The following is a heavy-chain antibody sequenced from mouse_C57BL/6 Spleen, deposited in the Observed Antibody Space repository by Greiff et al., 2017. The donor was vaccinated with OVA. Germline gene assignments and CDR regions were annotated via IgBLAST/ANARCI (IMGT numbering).Heavy chain of an antibody. D-gene: IGHD3-3*01. Sequence: QVQLQQPGAELVMPGASVKLSCKASGYTFTSYWMHWVKQRPGQGLEWIGEIDPSDSYTNYNQKFKGKSTLTVDKSSSTAYMQLSSVTSEASAVYYCARGDRNFDYWGQGTTLTVSS. CDR2: IDPSDSYT. CDR3: ARGDRNFDY. CDR1: GYTFTSYW. J-gene: IGHJ2*01. V-gene: IGHV1-69*01.